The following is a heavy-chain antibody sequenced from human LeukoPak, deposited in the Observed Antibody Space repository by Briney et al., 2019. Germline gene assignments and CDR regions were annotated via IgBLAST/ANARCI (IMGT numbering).Heavy chain of an antibody. CDR3: ARGSGSYLFQH. D-gene: IGHD1-26*01. CDR1: GFTFSSYN. J-gene: IGHJ1*01. CDR2: ISSSSSYI. V-gene: IGHV3-21*01. Sequence: GGSLRLSCAASGFTFSSYNMNWVRQASGKGLEWVSSISSSSSYIYYADSVKGRFTISRDNDKNSLYLQMNNLRAEDTAVYYCARGSGSYLFQHWGQGTLVAVSS.